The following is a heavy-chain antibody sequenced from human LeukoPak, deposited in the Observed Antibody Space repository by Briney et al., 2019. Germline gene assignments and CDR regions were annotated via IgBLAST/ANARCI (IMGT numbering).Heavy chain of an antibody. V-gene: IGHV3-15*01. CDR3: TTALYYYGSGASYYYYMDV. J-gene: IGHJ6*03. Sequence: PGGSLRLSCAASGFTFSNAWMSWVRQAPGKGLEWVGRIKSKTDGGTTDYAERVKGRFTISRDDSKNTLYLQMNSLKTENTAVYYCTTALYYYGSGASYYYYMDVWGKGTTVTISS. D-gene: IGHD3-10*01. CDR1: GFTFSNAW. CDR2: IKSKTDGGTT.